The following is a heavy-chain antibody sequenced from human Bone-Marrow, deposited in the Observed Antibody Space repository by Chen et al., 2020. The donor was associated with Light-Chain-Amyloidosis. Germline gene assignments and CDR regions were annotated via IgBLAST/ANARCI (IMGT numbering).Heavy chain of an antibody. D-gene: IGHD5-12*01. CDR2: IYPDDSDA. Sequence: XQLEQSGPEVKKPGESLKISCKGSGYTFPNYWIGWVRQMPGKGLEWMGVIYPDDSDARYSPSFEGQVTIXXDQSXXXXXXXXXSXXASDTAMYYCARRRDGYNFDYWGQGTLVTVSS. CDR1: GYTFPNYW. V-gene: IGHV5-51*01. CDR3: ARRRDGYNFDY. J-gene: IGHJ4*02.